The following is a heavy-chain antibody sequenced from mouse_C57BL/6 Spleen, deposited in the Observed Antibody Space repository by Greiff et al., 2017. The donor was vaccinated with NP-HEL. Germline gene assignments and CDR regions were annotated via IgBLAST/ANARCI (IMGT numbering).Heavy chain of an antibody. D-gene: IGHD1-1*01. CDR1: GYTFTDYE. CDR2: IDPETGGT. Sequence: VQGVESGAELVRPGASVTLSCKASGYTFTDYEMHWVKQTPVHGLEWIGAIDPETGGTAYNQKFKGKAILTADKSSSTAYMELRSLTSEDSAVYYCTRPHYYGSSYEADYWGQGTTLTVSS. J-gene: IGHJ2*01. CDR3: TRPHYYGSSYEADY. V-gene: IGHV1-15*01.